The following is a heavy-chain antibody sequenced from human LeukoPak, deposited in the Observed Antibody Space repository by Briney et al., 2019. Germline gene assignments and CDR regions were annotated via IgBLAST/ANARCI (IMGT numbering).Heavy chain of an antibody. CDR2: IDHSGNI. D-gene: IGHD5-18*01. CDR3: ARDQEDSYSSFLFDY. J-gene: IGHJ4*02. CDR1: GDSFRSGFY. Sequence: PSGTLSLTCTLSGDSFRSGFYWAWIRQPPGKGLEWIGSIDHSGNIYYNASLKSRVTMSVDTSMNQFSLRLSSVAAADTAVFYCARDQEDSYSSFLFDYWGQGTLVTVSS. V-gene: IGHV4-38-2*02.